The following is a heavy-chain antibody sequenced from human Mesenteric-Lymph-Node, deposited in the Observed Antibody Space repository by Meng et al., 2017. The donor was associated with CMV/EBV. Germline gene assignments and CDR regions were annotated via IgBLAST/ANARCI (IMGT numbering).Heavy chain of an antibody. D-gene: IGHD3-3*01. Sequence: KASGYTFTGYYMHWVRQAPGQGLEWMGWINPNSGGTNYAQKFQGRVTMTRDTSISTAYMELSRLRSDDTAVYYCARGTMGSPGGWFDPWGQGTLVTVSS. V-gene: IGHV1-2*02. CDR1: GYTFTGYY. J-gene: IGHJ5*02. CDR3: ARGTMGSPGGWFDP. CDR2: INPNSGGT.